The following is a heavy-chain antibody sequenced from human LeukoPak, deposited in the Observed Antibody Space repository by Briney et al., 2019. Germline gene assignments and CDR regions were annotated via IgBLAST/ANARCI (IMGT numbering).Heavy chain of an antibody. CDR1: GYTFTSYD. D-gene: IGHD3-9*01. J-gene: IGHJ4*02. CDR3: ARRPFKYYDILTGYYRSEFEY. CDR2: MNPDTGNT. V-gene: IGHV1-8*02. Sequence: GASVKVSCKASGYTFTSYDINWVRQAPGQGLEWMGWMNPDTGNTGYAQKFQGRVTMTRNTSISTAYMELSSLKSEDTAVYYCARRPFKYYDILTGYYRSEFEYWGQGTLVTVSS.